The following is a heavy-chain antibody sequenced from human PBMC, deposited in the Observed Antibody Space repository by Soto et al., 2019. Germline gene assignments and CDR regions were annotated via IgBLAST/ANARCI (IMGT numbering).Heavy chain of an antibody. V-gene: IGHV3-30-3*01. CDR2: ISYDGSNK. CDR1: GFPFSSYA. Sequence: SRRRYCEASGFPFSSYAMHGVRPAPGKGLEWVAVISYDGSNKYYEDSVKGRFTISRDNSKNTLYLQMNSLRAEDTAVYYCARGLRSQGYYYYGMDVWGQGTTVTGS. J-gene: IGHJ6*02. D-gene: IGHD3-3*01. CDR3: ARGLRSQGYYYYGMDV.